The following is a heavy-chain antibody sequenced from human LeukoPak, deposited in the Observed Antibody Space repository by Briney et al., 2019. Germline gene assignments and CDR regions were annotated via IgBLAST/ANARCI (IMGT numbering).Heavy chain of an antibody. CDR1: GFTFSSYG. D-gene: IGHD5-24*01. CDR2: MSFDGSSE. V-gene: IGHV3-30*18. J-gene: IGHJ4*02. Sequence: PGGSLRLSCAASGFTFSSYGMHWVRQAPGKGLEWVAVMSFDGSSEYYADSVQGRFTVARDNSKNTMYLQMNSLRPEDTAVYYCAKDFRDGYNHPSSYFASRGQGTLVTVSS. CDR3: AKDFRDGYNHPSSYFAS.